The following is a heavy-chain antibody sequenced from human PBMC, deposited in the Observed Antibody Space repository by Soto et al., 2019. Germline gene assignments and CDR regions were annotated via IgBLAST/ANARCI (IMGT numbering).Heavy chain of an antibody. CDR1: NFSISSGYY. Sequence: PSETLSLTCVVSNFSISSGYYWGWIRQSPGXGLEXIAXXYXXGXTXXXPXXXSRVTISVGPSKNQFSLMLNAVTAADTAVYYCARTHSGSYYSVFNYWGRGSLVTVSS. D-gene: IGHD1-26*01. J-gene: IGHJ4*02. V-gene: IGHV4-38-2*01. CDR2: XYXXGXT. CDR3: ARTHSGSYYSVFNY.